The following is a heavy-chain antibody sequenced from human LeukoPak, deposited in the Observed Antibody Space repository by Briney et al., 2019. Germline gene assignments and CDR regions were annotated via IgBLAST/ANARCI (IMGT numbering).Heavy chain of an antibody. V-gene: IGHV4-34*01. Sequence: SETLSLTCAVYGGSFSGYYWSWIRQPPGKGLEWIGEINHSGSTNYNPSLKSRVTISVDTSKNQFSLKLSSVTAADTAVYYCASGAVAGINERYFDYWGQGTLVTVSS. CDR1: GGSFSGYY. CDR2: INHSGST. CDR3: ASGAVAGINERYFDY. D-gene: IGHD6-19*01. J-gene: IGHJ4*02.